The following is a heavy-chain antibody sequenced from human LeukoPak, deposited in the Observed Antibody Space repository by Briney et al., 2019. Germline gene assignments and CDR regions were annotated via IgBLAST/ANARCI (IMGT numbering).Heavy chain of an antibody. J-gene: IGHJ6*02. CDR1: GYTFTSYG. Sequence: GASVKVSCKASGYTFTSYGISWVRQATGQGLEWMGWMNPNSGNTGYAQKFQGRVTMTRNTSISTAYMELSSLRSEDTAVYYCARGRPFRYDFWSVRRGYGMDVWGQGTTVTVSS. D-gene: IGHD3-3*01. CDR2: MNPNSGNT. V-gene: IGHV1-8*02. CDR3: ARGRPFRYDFWSVRRGYGMDV.